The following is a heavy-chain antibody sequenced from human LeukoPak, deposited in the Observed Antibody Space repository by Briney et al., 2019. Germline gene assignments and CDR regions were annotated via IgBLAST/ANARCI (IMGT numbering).Heavy chain of an antibody. V-gene: IGHV4-59*01. D-gene: IGHD5-18*01. Sequence: SESLSLTCSVSGTSIRNYYWSWIRQPPGKGLEWIGSVYYNGSTDYNPSLKSRVTISIDTSKNQFSLKVSSVIAADTAVYYCVRDSDTASFDYWGQGTLVTVSS. CDR3: VRDSDTASFDY. CDR1: GTSIRNYY. CDR2: VYYNGST. J-gene: IGHJ4*02.